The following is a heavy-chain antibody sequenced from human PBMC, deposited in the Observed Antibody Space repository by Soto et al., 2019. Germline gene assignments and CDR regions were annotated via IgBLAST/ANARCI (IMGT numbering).Heavy chain of an antibody. CDR3: ARDLVPIWNYVGLAPGAQHWFDP. Sequence: QVQLVQSGAEVRKPGASVKVSCKASGYTFNNYFMHWVRQAPAQGLEWMGVITPSSGSITYAQRFQGRLTMTRDTSTSTVYMELRSLRSEDTAVYFCARDLVPIWNYVGLAPGAQHWFDPWGQGTLVTVSS. J-gene: IGHJ5*02. V-gene: IGHV1-46*02. D-gene: IGHD1-7*01. CDR2: ITPSSGSI. CDR1: GYTFNNYF.